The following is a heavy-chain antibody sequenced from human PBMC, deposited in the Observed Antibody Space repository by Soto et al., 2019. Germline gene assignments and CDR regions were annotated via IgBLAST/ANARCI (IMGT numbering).Heavy chain of an antibody. CDR2: VYYSGST. V-gene: IGHV4-59*01. CDR1: GGSLSSYY. CDR3: ARDKYSNGFLDY. Sequence: PSETLSLTCIVSGGSLSSYYWSWIRQPPGKGLEWIGRVYYSGSTNYNPSLKSRVTMSVDTSNDQFSLKLRSVTAADTAVYYCARDKYSNGFLDYWGQGILVTVSS. J-gene: IGHJ4*02. D-gene: IGHD6-19*01.